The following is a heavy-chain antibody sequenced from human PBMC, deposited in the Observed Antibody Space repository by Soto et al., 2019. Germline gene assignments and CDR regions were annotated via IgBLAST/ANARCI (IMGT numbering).Heavy chain of an antibody. V-gene: IGHV3-30-3*01. CDR3: ARDKRDLRFLEWSYYFDY. CDR1: GFTFSSYA. J-gene: IGHJ4*02. Sequence: QVQLVESGGGVVQPGRSLRLSCAASGFTFSSYAMHWVRQAPGKGLEWVALISYDGSNKYYADSVKGRFTIFRDNSKNTLYLQMNSLRAEDTAVYYCARDKRDLRFLEWSYYFDYWGQGTLVTVSS. CDR2: ISYDGSNK. D-gene: IGHD3-3*01.